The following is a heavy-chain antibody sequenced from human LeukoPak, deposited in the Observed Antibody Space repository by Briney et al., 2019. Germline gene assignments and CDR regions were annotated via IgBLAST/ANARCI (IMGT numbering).Heavy chain of an antibody. CDR2: ISSSSSYI. CDR1: GFTFSSYW. D-gene: IGHD2-21*02. CDR3: VRTGMVVTAIRSPFDY. Sequence: PGGSLRLSCAASGFTFSSYWMSWVRQAPGKGLEWVSSISSSSSYIYYADSVKGRFTISRDNAKNSLYLQMNSLRAEDTAVYYCVRTGMVVTAIRSPFDYWGQGTLVTVSS. V-gene: IGHV3-21*01. J-gene: IGHJ4*02.